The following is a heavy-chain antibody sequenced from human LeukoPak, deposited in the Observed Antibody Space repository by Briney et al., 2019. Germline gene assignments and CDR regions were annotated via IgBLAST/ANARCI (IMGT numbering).Heavy chain of an antibody. CDR2: VNAYNGKT. D-gene: IGHD3-16*01. Sequence: ASVTVSFKASGYTFTIYGISWVRQAPGQGLEWMGWVNAYNGKTNYSQKLQGRVTMTTDTSTSTAYMELRNLRSDDTAVYYCARGGPAARLITFGGVTDYWGQGTLVTVSS. CDR3: ARGGPAARLITFGGVTDY. CDR1: GYTFTIYG. J-gene: IGHJ4*02. V-gene: IGHV1-18*01.